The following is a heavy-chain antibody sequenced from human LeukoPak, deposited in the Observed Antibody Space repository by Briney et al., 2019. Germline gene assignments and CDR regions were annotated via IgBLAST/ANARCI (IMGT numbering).Heavy chain of an antibody. D-gene: IGHD2-15*01. J-gene: IGHJ4*02. V-gene: IGHV4-39*01. CDR3: ARPRGGSSPSVFDS. CDR1: GGSVSSSRYA. CDR2: VYYSGST. Sequence: SETLSLTCTVSGGSVSSSRYAWGWIRQPPGKGLEWIESVYYSGSTYYHPSLKSRVTISVDTSKNQFSLKMSSVTAADTTLFYCARPRGGSSPSVFDSWGQGTLVTVSS.